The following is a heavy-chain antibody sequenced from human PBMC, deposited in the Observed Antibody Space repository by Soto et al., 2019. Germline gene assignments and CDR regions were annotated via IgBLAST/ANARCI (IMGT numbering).Heavy chain of an antibody. Sequence: QVQLQESGPGLVKPSQTLSLTCTVSGGSISSGGYYWSWIRQNPGKGLEWIGYIYYSGTTNYNPSLKSRITISVDTSNNQFSLKLNSMTAADTAVYYCARDEAATDAFDIWGQGTMVTVSS. CDR3: ARDEAATDAFDI. CDR2: IYYSGTT. V-gene: IGHV4-31*03. CDR1: GGSISSGGYY. J-gene: IGHJ3*02. D-gene: IGHD6-25*01.